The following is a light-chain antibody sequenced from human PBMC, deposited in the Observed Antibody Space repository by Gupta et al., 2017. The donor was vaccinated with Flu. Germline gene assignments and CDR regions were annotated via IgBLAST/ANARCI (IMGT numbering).Light chain of an antibody. CDR1: SSSVSGYNS. CDR3: STYAGSNNCVV. CDR2: EIS. J-gene: IGLJ2*01. V-gene: IGLV2-8*01. Sequence: SSSVSGYNSVSWYQQLPGAAPRLIIYEISQRPSGVPDRFSGSKSGTSASLTVSGLQAEDEADYYCSTYAGSNNCVVFGGGTQLTVL.